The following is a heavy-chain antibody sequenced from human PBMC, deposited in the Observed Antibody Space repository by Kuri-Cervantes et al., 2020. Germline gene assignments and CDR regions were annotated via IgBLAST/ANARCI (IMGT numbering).Heavy chain of an antibody. CDR3: AREKVAAAAGTRGYYGMDV. CDR2: ISGSGGST. V-gene: IGHV3-23*01. D-gene: IGHD6-13*01. CDR1: GFTFSSYA. Sequence: GESLKISCAASGFTFSSYAMSWVRQAPGKGLEWVSAISGSGGSTYYADSVKGRFTISRDNSKNTLYLQMNSLRAEDTAVYYCAREKVAAAAGTRGYYGMDVWGQGTTVTVSS. J-gene: IGHJ6*02.